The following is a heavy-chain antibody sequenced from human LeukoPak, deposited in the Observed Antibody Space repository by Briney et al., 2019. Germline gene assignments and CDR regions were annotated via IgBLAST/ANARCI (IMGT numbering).Heavy chain of an antibody. J-gene: IGHJ2*01. D-gene: IGHD2-8*01. CDR1: GFSFNRYA. CDR2: ISGSGGRT. Sequence: GGSLRLSCAASGFSFNRYAVAWVRQAPGKGLEWVSTISGSGGRTFFADSVKGRFTVSRDNSVFLQMNSLRAEDTALYYRAQSTSMRYFFDLWGRGTLVTVSS. V-gene: IGHV3-23*01. CDR3: AQSTSMRYFFDL.